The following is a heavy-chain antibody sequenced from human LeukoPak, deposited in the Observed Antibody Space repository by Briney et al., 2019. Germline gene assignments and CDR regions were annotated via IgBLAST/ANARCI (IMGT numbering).Heavy chain of an antibody. D-gene: IGHD2-15*01. CDR3: ARTFAYCSGGSCYWFDP. CDR2: IYYSGST. CDR1: GGSISSSSYY. Sequence: SETLSLTCTVSGGSISSSSYYWGWIRQPPGKGLEWIGSIYYSGSTYYNPSLKSRVTISVDTSKNQFSLKLSSVTAADTAVYYCARTFAYCSGGSCYWFDPWGQGTLVTVSS. J-gene: IGHJ5*02. V-gene: IGHV4-39*07.